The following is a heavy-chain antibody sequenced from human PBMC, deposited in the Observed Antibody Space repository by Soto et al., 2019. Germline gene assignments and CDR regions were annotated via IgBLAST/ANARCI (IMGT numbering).Heavy chain of an antibody. CDR2: ISGSDGKT. J-gene: IGHJ4*02. D-gene: IGHD3-3*01. CDR1: GFSFGSYA. CDR3: ARWSYLDY. Sequence: GGSLRLSCAASGFSFGSYALSWVRQAPGKGLEWVSTISGSDGKTFYADSVKGRFSISRDTSQSTLYLHMNSLRADDTAMYYCARWSYLDYWGQGTRVTVSS. V-gene: IGHV3-23*01.